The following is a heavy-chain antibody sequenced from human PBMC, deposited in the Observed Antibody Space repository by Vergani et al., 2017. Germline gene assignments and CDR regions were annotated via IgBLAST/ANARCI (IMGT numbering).Heavy chain of an antibody. V-gene: IGHV1-69*04. CDR2: IIPILGIA. Sequence: QVQLVQSGAEVKKPGASVKVSCKASGGTFSSYTISWVRQAPGQGLEWMGRIIPILGIANYAQKFQGRVTITADESTSTAYMELSSLRSEDTAVYYCARGPKIVVVISSYYYYMDVWGKGTTVTVSS. CDR1: GGTFSSYT. J-gene: IGHJ6*03. CDR3: ARGPKIVVVISSYYYYMDV. D-gene: IGHD3-22*01.